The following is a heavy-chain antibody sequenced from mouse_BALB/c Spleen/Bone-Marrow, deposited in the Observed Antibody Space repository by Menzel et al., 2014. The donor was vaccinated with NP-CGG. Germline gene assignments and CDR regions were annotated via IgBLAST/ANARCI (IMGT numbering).Heavy chain of an antibody. J-gene: IGHJ3*01. CDR2: ISGGGSYT. V-gene: IGHV5-9-2*01. D-gene: IGHD2-3*01. Sequence: EVKLMESGGGLVKSGGSLKLSCAASGFTFNSYGMSWVRQTPEKRLEWVATISGGGSYTFYSDSVKGRFTISRDNAKNNLYLQLSSLRFEDTALYYCARHAFYDQTEVSFANWGQGTLVTVSA. CDR3: ARHAFYDQTEVSFAN. CDR1: GFTFNSYG.